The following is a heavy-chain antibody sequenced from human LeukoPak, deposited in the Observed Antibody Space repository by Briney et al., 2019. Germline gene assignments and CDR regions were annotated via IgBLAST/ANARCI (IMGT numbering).Heavy chain of an antibody. CDR2: IYYSGST. J-gene: IGHJ4*02. CDR1: GGSISSYY. D-gene: IGHD5-24*01. V-gene: IGHV4-59*12. CDR3: ARGGRRDGYNFNY. Sequence: SETLSLTCTVSGGSISSYYWSWIRQPPGKGLEWIGYIYYSGSTNYNPSLKSRVTMSVDTSKNQFSLKLSSVTAADTAVYYCARGGRRDGYNFNYWGQGTLVTVSS.